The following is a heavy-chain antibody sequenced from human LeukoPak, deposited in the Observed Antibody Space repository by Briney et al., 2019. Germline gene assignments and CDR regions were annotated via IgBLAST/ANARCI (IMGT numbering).Heavy chain of an antibody. V-gene: IGHV3-21*01. Sequence: GGSLRLSCAASGFTFSSYSMNWVRQAPGKGLEWVSSICSSSSYIYYADSVKGRFTISRDNAKNSLYLQMNSLRAEDTAVYYCARVATHDFDYWGQGTLVTVSS. D-gene: IGHD5-12*01. CDR1: GFTFSSYS. J-gene: IGHJ4*02. CDR2: ICSSSSYI. CDR3: ARVATHDFDY.